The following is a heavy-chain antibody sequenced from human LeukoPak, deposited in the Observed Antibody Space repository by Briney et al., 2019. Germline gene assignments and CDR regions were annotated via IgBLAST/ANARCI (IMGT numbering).Heavy chain of an antibody. CDR1: GYTFAGYY. V-gene: IGHV1-2*02. CDR3: ARDAAYCSSTSCHIYYFDY. Sequence: ASVKVSCKASGYTFAGYYMHWVRQAPGQGLEWMGWINPNSGGTNYAQKFQGRVTMTRDTSISTAYMELSRLRSDDTAVYYCARDAAYCSSTSCHIYYFDYWGQGTLVTVSS. D-gene: IGHD2-2*01. CDR2: INPNSGGT. J-gene: IGHJ4*02.